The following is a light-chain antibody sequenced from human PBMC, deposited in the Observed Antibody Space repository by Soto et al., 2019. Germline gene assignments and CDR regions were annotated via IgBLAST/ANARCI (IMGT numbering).Light chain of an antibody. CDR1: QNIATH. V-gene: IGKV1-39*01. CDR2: AAS. CDR3: QQSHDAPLT. Sequence: DIQVAQFPSSLSASVGDRVTITCATSQNIATHLNWYRQKPGERPRLLIHAASTLASGVSPRFSGSGSGTEFTLTLASLQADDFATYYCQQSHDAPLTFGGGTTVE. J-gene: IGKJ4*01.